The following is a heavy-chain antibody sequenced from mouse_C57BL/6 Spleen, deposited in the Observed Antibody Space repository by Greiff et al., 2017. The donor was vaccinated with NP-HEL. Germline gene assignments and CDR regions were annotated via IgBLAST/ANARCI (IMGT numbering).Heavy chain of an antibody. J-gene: IGHJ4*01. CDR2: ISYDGSN. D-gene: IGHD1-1*01. CDR3: AREGYYGSSSYAMDY. CDR1: GYSITSGYY. Sequence: ESGPGLVKPSQSLSLTCSVTGYSITSGYYWNWIRQFPGNKLEWMGYISYDGSNNYNPSLKNRISITRDTSKNQFFLKLNSVTTEDTATYYCAREGYYGSSSYAMDYWGQGTSVTVSS. V-gene: IGHV3-6*01.